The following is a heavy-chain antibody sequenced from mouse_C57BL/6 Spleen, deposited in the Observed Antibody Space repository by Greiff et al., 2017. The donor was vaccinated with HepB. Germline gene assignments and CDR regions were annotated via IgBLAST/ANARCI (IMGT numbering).Heavy chain of an antibody. D-gene: IGHD1-1*01. J-gene: IGHJ1*03. CDR3: ARNYYGNHWYFDV. V-gene: IGHV14-2*01. CDR2: IDPEDGET. CDR1: GFNIKDYY. Sequence: VQLKESGAELVKPGASVKLSCTASGFNIKDYYMHWVKQRTEQGLEWIGRIDPEDGETKYAQKFQGKATLTADTSSNPAYLQLSSLTSEDTAVYYCARNYYGNHWYFDVWGTGTTVTVSS.